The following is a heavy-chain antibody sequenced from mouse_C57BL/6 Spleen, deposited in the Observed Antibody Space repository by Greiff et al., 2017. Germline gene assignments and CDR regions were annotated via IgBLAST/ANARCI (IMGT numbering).Heavy chain of an antibody. J-gene: IGHJ3*01. D-gene: IGHD2-10*01. CDR1: GFTFSSYA. V-gene: IGHV5-4*01. CDR2: ISDGGSYT. CDR3: ARERNLLSFAY. Sequence: EVKLMESGGGLVKPGGSLKLSCAASGFTFSSYAMSWVRQTPEKRLEWVATISDGGSYTYYPDNVKGRFTISRDNAKNNLYLQMSHLKSEDTAMYYGARERNLLSFAYWGEGALVTVSA.